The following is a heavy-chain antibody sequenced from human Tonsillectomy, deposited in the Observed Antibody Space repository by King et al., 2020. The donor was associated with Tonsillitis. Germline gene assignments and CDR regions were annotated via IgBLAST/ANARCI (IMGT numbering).Heavy chain of an antibody. D-gene: IGHD6-13*01. CDR2: IRRKANSYAT. Sequence: VQLVESGGGLVQPGGSLKLSCAVSGFTFSGSAMHWVRQASGKGLEWVGRIRRKANSYATAYAASVKGRFTISRDDSKNTAYLQMNSLKTEDTAVYYCTGYSSSYDNYYYYYMDVWGKGTTVTVSS. CDR3: TGYSSSYDNYYYYYMDV. V-gene: IGHV3-73*02. J-gene: IGHJ6*03. CDR1: GFTFSGSA.